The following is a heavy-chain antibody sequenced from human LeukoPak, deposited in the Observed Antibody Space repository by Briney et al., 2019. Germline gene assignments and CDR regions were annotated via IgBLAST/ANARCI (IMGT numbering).Heavy chain of an antibody. Sequence: ASVTVSCKASGYTFTDSYMHWVRQAPGQGLEYLAWINLKSGDAKYAQKFQGRVSMTRDTSISTAYMDLGSLRSDDTAVYYCAREGRHCGGDCYSFDSWGQETLVTVSS. J-gene: IGHJ4*02. CDR3: AREGRHCGGDCYSFDS. CDR1: GYTFTDSY. CDR2: INLKSGDA. V-gene: IGHV1-2*02. D-gene: IGHD2-21*02.